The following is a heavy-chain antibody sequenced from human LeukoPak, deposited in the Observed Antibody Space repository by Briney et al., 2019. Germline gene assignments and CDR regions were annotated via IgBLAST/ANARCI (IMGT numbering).Heavy chain of an antibody. J-gene: IGHJ4*02. CDR2: IIPIFGTA. D-gene: IGHD3-10*01. Sequence: ASVKVSCKASGGTFSSSAISWVRQAPGQGLEWMGGIIPIFGTANYAQKFQGRVTITADESTSTAYMELSSLRSDDTAVYYCASEAMGSIALVRGVMDYWGQGTLVTVSS. V-gene: IGHV1-69*01. CDR1: GGTFSSSA. CDR3: ASEAMGSIALVRGVMDY.